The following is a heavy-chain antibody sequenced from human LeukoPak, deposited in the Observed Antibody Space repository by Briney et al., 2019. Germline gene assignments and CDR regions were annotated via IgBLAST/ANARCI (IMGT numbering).Heavy chain of an antibody. D-gene: IGHD1-1*01. CDR3: ARGNNWKRPPAFDI. Sequence: SETLSLTCTVSGGSVSSGSYYWSWIRQPPGKGLEWIGYIYYSGSTNYNPSLKSRVTISVDTSKNQFSLKLSSVTAADTAVYYCARGNNWKRPPAFDIWGQGTMVTVSS. CDR2: IYYSGST. CDR1: GGSVSSGSYY. V-gene: IGHV4-61*01. J-gene: IGHJ3*02.